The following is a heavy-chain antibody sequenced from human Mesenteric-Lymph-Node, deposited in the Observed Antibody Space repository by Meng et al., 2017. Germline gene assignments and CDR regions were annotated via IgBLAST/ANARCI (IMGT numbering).Heavy chain of an antibody. CDR3: AHSLWFGESTYWFDP. D-gene: IGHD3-10*01. J-gene: IGHJ5*02. CDR1: GFSLSTSGVG. V-gene: IGHV2-5*01. Sequence: QITLKGSGPPLVKPTQTLTLTCTFSGFSLSTSGVGVGWIRQPPGKALEWLALIYWNDDKRYSPSLKSRLTITKDTSKNQVVLTMTNMDPVDTATYYCAHSLWFGESTYWFDPWGQGTLVTVSS. CDR2: IYWNDDK.